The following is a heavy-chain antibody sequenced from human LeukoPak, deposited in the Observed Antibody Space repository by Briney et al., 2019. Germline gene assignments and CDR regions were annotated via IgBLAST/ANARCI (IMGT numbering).Heavy chain of an antibody. J-gene: IGHJ4*02. CDR3: ARESGSYSSAIDY. CDR1: GFTFSNSA. V-gene: IGHV3-23*01. D-gene: IGHD1-26*01. Sequence: PGGSLRLSCAASGFTFSNSAMNWVRQAPGKGLEWVSAVNGRGISTYYADSVKGRFTISRDNAKNTLYLQMNSLRAEDTAVYYCARESGSYSSAIDYWGQGTLVTVSS. CDR2: VNGRGIST.